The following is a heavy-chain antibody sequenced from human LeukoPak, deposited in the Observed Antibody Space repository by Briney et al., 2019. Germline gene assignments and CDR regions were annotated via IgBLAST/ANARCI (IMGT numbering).Heavy chain of an antibody. D-gene: IGHD3-22*01. Sequence: SETLSLTCTVSGGSISSYYWSWIRQPPGKGLEWIEYIHYSGSTHYNPSLKSRVTISVDTSKSQFSLKLSSVTAADTAVYYCARACQNSSGYYCYWGQGTLVTVSS. J-gene: IGHJ4*02. V-gene: IGHV4-59*01. CDR1: GGSISSYY. CDR2: IHYSGST. CDR3: ARACQNSSGYYCY.